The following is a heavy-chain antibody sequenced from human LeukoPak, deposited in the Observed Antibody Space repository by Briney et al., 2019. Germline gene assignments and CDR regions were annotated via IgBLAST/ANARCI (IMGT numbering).Heavy chain of an antibody. CDR3: AVVVVPAATFDY. CDR1: GFTFSSYA. CDR2: ISGSGGST. J-gene: IGHJ4*02. V-gene: IGHV3-23*01. D-gene: IGHD2-2*01. Sequence: GGSLRLSCAASGFTFSSYAMSWVRQAPGKGLEWVSAISGSGGSTYYADSVKGRFTISRDNSKKTLSLQMNSLRAEDTAVYYCAVVVVPAATFDYWGQGTLVTVSS.